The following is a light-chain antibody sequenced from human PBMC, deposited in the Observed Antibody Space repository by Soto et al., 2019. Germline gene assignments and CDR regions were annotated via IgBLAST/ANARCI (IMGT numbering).Light chain of an antibody. J-gene: IGKJ5*01. CDR3: QQRSKWPPT. CDR1: QSVNRN. CDR2: DAS. Sequence: EIVLTQSPATLSLSPGERVTLSCRATQSVNRNLAWYQQKPGRAPRLLIYDASNRATGIPARFTGSGSGTEFTLTINSLEPEDFAVYYCQQRSKWPPTFGQGARLEIK. V-gene: IGKV3-11*01.